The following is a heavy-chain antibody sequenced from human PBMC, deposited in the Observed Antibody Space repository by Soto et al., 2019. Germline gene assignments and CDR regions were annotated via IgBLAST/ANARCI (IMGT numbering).Heavy chain of an antibody. Sequence: LRLSCTASGFTFSSYAMSWVRQAPVKELEWVSTISGNSGKTNYAESVKGRFSISRDNSKNTVHLQLDSLRAEDTAVYFCAKLGFVLMELYYFHQWGHGTLVTVSS. CDR1: GFTFSSYA. V-gene: IGHV3-23*01. J-gene: IGHJ4*01. CDR3: AKLGFVLMELYYFHQ. D-gene: IGHD2-8*01. CDR2: ISGNSGKT.